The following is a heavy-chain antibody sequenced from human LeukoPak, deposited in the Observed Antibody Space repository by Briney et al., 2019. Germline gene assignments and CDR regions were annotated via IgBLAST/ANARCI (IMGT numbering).Heavy chain of an antibody. J-gene: IGHJ4*02. V-gene: IGHV3-11*04. CDR1: GFTFSDYY. D-gene: IGHD1-26*01. CDR3: ARETGLSGSYYDYFDY. CDR2: ISSSGSTI. Sequence: GGSLRLSCAASGFTFSDYYMSWIRQAPGRGLEWVSYISSSGSTIYYADSVKGRFTISRDNAKNSLYLQMNSLRVEDTAVYYCARETGLSGSYYDYFDYWGQGTLVTVSS.